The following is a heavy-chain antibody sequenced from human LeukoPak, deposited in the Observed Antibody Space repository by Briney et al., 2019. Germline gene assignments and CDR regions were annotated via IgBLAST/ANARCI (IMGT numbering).Heavy chain of an antibody. V-gene: IGHV3-20*04. CDR3: AREPPIVVVVAAT. D-gene: IGHD2-15*01. J-gene: IGHJ4*02. Sequence: GGSLRLSCAASGFTFDDHGMSWVRQAPGKGLEWVSGLNWNGGTTGYADSVKGRFTISRDNAKNSLYLQMNSLRVEDTALYYCAREPPIVVVVAATWGQGTLVTVSS. CDR1: GFTFDDHG. CDR2: LNWNGGTT.